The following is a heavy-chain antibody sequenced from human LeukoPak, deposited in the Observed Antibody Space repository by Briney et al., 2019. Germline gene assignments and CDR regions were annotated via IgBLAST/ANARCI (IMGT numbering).Heavy chain of an antibody. CDR3: ARMGLAAAFDY. V-gene: IGHV3-53*01. J-gene: IGHJ4*02. CDR1: GFTVSSNY. Sequence: GGSLRLSCAASGFTVSSNYMSWVRQAPGKGLEWVSVIYSGGSTYYADSVKGRFTISRDNSKNTLYLQMNSLRAEDTAVYYCARMGLAAAFDYWGQGTLVTVSS. D-gene: IGHD6-13*01. CDR2: IYSGGST.